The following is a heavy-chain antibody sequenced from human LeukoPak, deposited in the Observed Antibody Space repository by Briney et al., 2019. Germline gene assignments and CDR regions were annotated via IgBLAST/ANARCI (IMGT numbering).Heavy chain of an antibody. Sequence: GGSLRLSCAASGFTVSNSYMTWVRQAPGKGLEWVSVIYRDGCTYYADSVKGRFTISRDNSKNTLYLQMNSLRAEDTAVYYCAKTGGPWDWGQGALVTVSS. CDR3: AKTGGPWD. J-gene: IGHJ4*02. V-gene: IGHV3-53*01. CDR1: GFTVSNSY. CDR2: IYRDGCT. D-gene: IGHD7-27*01.